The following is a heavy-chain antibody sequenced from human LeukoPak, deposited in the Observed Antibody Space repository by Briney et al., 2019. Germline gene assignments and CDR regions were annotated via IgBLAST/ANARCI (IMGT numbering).Heavy chain of an antibody. CDR2: IRYDGSNK. V-gene: IGHV3-30*02. CDR3: ARGADY. Sequence: GGSLRLSCAASGFTFSSYGMHWVRQAPGKGLEWVAFIRYDGSNKYYADSVKGRFTTSRDNAKNSLYLQMNSLRAEDTAVYYCARGADYWGQGTLVTVSS. CDR1: GFTFSSYG. J-gene: IGHJ4*02.